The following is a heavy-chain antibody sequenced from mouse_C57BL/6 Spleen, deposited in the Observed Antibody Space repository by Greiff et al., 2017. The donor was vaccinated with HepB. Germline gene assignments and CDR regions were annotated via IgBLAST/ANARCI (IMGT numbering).Heavy chain of an antibody. V-gene: IGHV5-4*01. Sequence: EVQLVESGGGLVKPGGSLKLSCAASGFTFSSYAMSWVRQTPEKRLEWVATISDGGSYTYYPDNVKGRFTISRDNAKNNLYLQMSHLKSEDTAMYYCAREDGGFAYWGQGTLVTVSA. CDR3: AREDGGFAY. CDR1: GFTFSSYA. J-gene: IGHJ3*01. CDR2: ISDGGSYT.